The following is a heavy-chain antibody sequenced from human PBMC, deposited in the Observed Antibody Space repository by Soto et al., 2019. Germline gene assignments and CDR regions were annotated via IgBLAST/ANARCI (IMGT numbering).Heavy chain of an antibody. D-gene: IGHD3-22*01. J-gene: IGHJ4*02. CDR1: GFTFSSYG. CDR3: ARDSPDYYDSSGYYDY. Sequence: SLRLSCAASGFTFSSYGMDWVRQAPGKGLEWVAVIWYDGSNKYYADSVKGRFTISRDNSKNTLYLQMNSLRAEDTAVYYCARDSPDYYDSSGYYDYWGQGTLVTVSS. CDR2: IWYDGSNK. V-gene: IGHV3-33*01.